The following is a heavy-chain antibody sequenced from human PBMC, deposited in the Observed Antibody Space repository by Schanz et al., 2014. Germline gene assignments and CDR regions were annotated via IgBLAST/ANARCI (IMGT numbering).Heavy chain of an antibody. V-gene: IGHV3-30*18. CDR2: ISSDGRHK. CDR3: AKDDTQVNGMDV. Sequence: QVQVGEDGGGVVQPGRSLRLSCAASGFTFSGYGMHWVRQSPFPVLEWVAIISSDGRHKNYADSVKGRFTISRDNSKNTLHLQMNSLRVEDTAVYYCAKDDTQVNGMDVWGQGTTVTVSS. CDR1: GFTFSGYG. J-gene: IGHJ6*02.